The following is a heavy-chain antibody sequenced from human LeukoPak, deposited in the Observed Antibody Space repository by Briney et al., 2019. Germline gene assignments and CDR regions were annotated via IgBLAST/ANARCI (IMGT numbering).Heavy chain of an antibody. V-gene: IGHV3-64*01. Sequence: GGSLRLSCAASRFPFSSFAMHWVRQAPGKGLEFVSSIYSNGASTFYASSVKGRFTISRDNSKNTLFLQMGSLRAEDTAVYYCARARGMDDYGDFRIKWGQGTLVTVYS. CDR3: ARARGMDDYGDFRIK. CDR2: IYSNGAST. CDR1: RFPFSSFA. D-gene: IGHD4-17*01. J-gene: IGHJ4*02.